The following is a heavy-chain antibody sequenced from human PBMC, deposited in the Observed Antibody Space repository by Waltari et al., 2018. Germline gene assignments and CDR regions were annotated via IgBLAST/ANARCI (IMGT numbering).Heavy chain of an antibody. J-gene: IGHJ4*02. D-gene: IGHD1-1*01. CDR2: MKKDGSER. V-gene: IGHV3-7*01. CDR1: GFTLREYG. CDR3: ARDSPDKHWKFFGNDH. Sequence: EVQLVESGGGLADPGGSLTLSCVGSGFTLREYGMAGVRQAPGKGLEWVATMKKDGSERYYVDSVRGRFIISKDDAKNSLSLEMNILAVEDTAIYYCARDSPDKHWKFFGNDHWGQGTLVNVSP.